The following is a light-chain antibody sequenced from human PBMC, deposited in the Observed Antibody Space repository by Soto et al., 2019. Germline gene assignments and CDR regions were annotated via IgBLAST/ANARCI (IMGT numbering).Light chain of an antibody. CDR3: QTWGTGIAV. CDR2: VNSDGSH. Sequence: QPVLTQSPSASASLGASVKLTCTLSSGHSSNAIAWHQQQPEKGPRFLMKVNSDGSHMKGDGFPDRFSGSSSGAECYLTISSLQSEDEGDYYCQTWGTGIAVFGGGTQLTVL. J-gene: IGLJ7*01. V-gene: IGLV4-69*01. CDR1: SGHSSNA.